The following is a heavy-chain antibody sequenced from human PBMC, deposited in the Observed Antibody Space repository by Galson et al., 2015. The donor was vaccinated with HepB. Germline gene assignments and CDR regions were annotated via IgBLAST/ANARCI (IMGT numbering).Heavy chain of an antibody. J-gene: IGHJ4*02. Sequence: SLRLSCAASGFTFDDYAMHWVRQAPGKGLEWVSGISWNSGSIGYADSVKGRFTISRDNAKNSLYLQMYSLRAEDTALYYCAKDKAYSGYDRALFDYWGQGTLVTVSS. D-gene: IGHD5-12*01. CDR3: AKDKAYSGYDRALFDY. CDR1: GFTFDDYA. CDR2: ISWNSGSI. V-gene: IGHV3-9*01.